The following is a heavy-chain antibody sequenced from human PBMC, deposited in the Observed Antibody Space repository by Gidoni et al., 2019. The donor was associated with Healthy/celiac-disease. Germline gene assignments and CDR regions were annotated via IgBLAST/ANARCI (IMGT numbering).Heavy chain of an antibody. Sequence: EVQLLESGGGLVQPGGSLRLSCAASGFTFSSYAMSWVRQAPGKGLEWVSAISGSGGSTYYADSVKGRFTSSRDNSKNTLYLQMNSLRAEDTAVYYCAKDRGEKWLAGDYYYGMDVWGQGTTVTVSS. CDR1: GFTFSSYA. V-gene: IGHV3-23*01. CDR2: ISGSGGST. D-gene: IGHD6-19*01. J-gene: IGHJ6*02. CDR3: AKDRGEKWLAGDYYYGMDV.